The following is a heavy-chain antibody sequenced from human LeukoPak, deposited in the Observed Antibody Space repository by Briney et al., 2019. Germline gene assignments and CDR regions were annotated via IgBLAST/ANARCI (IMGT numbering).Heavy chain of an antibody. V-gene: IGHV3-33*01. Sequence: PGGSLRLSCAASGFTFSSYGMHWVRQVPGKGLEWVAVIWYDGSNKYYADSVKGRFTISRDNSKNTLYLQMNSLRAEDTAVYYCARERAVAGFDYWGQGTLVTVSS. CDR3: ARERAVAGFDY. CDR1: GFTFSSYG. J-gene: IGHJ4*02. CDR2: IWYDGSNK. D-gene: IGHD6-19*01.